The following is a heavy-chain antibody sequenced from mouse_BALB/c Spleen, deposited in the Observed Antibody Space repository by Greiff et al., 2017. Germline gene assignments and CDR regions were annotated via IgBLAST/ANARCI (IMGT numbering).Heavy chain of an antibody. CDR1: GFAFSSYD. Sequence: EVQVVESGGGLVKPGGSLKLSCAASGFAFSSYDMSWVRQTPEKRLEWVAYISSGGGSTYYPDTVKGRFTISRDNAKNTLYLQMSSLKSEDTAMYYCAPSTMITTGAMDYWGQGTSVTVSS. CDR3: APSTMITTGAMDY. D-gene: IGHD2-4*01. CDR2: ISSGGGST. J-gene: IGHJ4*01. V-gene: IGHV5-12-1*01.